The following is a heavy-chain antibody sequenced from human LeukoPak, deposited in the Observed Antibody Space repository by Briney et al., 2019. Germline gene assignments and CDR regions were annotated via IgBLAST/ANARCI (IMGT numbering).Heavy chain of an antibody. CDR3: ARRASSWWFDY. CDR2: IYPGDSDT. J-gene: IGHJ4*02. V-gene: IGHV5-51*01. D-gene: IGHD6-13*01. Sequence: GESLKISCKGSGYSFASYWIGWVRQMPGKGLEWMGIIYPGDSDTRYSPSFQGQVTISADKSISTAYLQWSSLKASDTAIYYCARRASSWWFDYWSQGTLVTVSS. CDR1: GYSFASYW.